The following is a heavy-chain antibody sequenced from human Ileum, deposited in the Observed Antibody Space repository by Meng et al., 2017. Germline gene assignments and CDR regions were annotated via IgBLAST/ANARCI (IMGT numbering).Heavy chain of an antibody. CDR3: AKDLDGLGGS. CDR1: GYTFTGYY. J-gene: IGHJ4*02. D-gene: IGHD3-10*01. CDR2: INPNSGGT. Sequence: QVQLVQSGAEVKKPGASVKVSCKASGYTFTGYYMHWVRQAPGQGLEWMGRINPNSGGTNYAQKFQGRVTMTRDTSISTVYMEVTNLRDDDTAVYYCAKDLDGLGGSWGQGTLVTVSS. V-gene: IGHV1-2*06.